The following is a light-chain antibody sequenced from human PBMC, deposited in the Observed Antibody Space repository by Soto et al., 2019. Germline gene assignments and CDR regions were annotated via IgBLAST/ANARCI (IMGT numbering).Light chain of an antibody. J-gene: IGKJ1*01. Sequence: ENVLTQSPGTLSLSPGERATLSCRASQSVSSNYLAWYQQKPGQAPRLLIYGASTRATGIPDRFSGSGSGTDFTLTISRLEPEDFATYYCQQYTNTNNPWMFGQGTKVEI. CDR1: QSVSSNY. CDR2: GAS. CDR3: QQYTNTNNPWM. V-gene: IGKV3-20*01.